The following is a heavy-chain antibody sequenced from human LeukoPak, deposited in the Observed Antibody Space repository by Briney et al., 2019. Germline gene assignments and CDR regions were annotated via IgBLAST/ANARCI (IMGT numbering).Heavy chain of an antibody. Sequence: QAGGSLRLSCAASGFTFSSYAMSWVRQAPGKGLQWVSVISGSVSSTYYADSVKGRFTISRDNSKNTLYLQMNSLRAEDTAVYYCAKDRDYGSGSYNNYYYMDVWGKGVTVTVSS. CDR3: AKDRDYGSGSYNNYYYMDV. CDR2: ISGSVSST. CDR1: GFTFSSYA. V-gene: IGHV3-23*01. D-gene: IGHD3-10*01. J-gene: IGHJ6*03.